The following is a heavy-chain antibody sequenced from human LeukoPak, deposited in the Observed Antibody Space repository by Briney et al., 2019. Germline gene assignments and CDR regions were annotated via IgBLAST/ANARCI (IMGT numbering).Heavy chain of an antibody. V-gene: IGHV4-59*08. J-gene: IGHJ4*02. CDR1: GGSISSYY. D-gene: IGHD5-18*01. CDR3: ASLVDTAMSY. Sequence: SEILSLTCTVSGGSISSYYWSWIRQPPGKGLEWIGYIYYSGSTNYNPSLKSRVTISVDTSKNQFSLKLSSVTAADTAVYYCASLVDTAMSYWGQGPLSPSPQ. CDR2: IYYSGST.